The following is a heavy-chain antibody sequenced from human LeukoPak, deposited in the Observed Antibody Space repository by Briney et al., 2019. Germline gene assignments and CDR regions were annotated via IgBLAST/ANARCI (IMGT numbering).Heavy chain of an antibody. CDR3: TTDSGGGRPFDY. CDR2: IYSGAST. D-gene: IGHD6-6*01. Sequence: GGSLRLSCAASGFIVSSNYMSWVRQAPGKGLQWVSVIYSGASTYYADSVKGRFTISRDNSKNTLYLQMNSLRAEDTAVYFCTTDSGGGRPFDYWGQGTLVTVSS. CDR1: GFIVSSNY. V-gene: IGHV3-53*01. J-gene: IGHJ4*02.